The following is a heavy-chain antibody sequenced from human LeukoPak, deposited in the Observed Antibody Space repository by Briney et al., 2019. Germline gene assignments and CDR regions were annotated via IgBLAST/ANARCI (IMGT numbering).Heavy chain of an antibody. V-gene: IGHV4-4*07. CDR1: GGSISSYF. CDR2: ISTSGIT. Sequence: PSETLSLTCNVSGGSISSYFWTWVRQPAGKGLEWIGRISTSGITNYNPSLKSRVTMSGDTSKNQFSLKLNSVTAADTAVYYCARVGGRNASWPEYWGQGTLVTVSS. J-gene: IGHJ4*02. D-gene: IGHD2-2*01. CDR3: ARVGGRNASWPEY.